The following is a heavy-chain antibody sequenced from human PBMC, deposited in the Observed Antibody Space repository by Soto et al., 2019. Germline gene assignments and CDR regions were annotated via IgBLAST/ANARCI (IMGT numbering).Heavy chain of an antibody. V-gene: IGHV4-39*01. Sequence: SETLSLTCTVSGGSISSSSYYWGWIRQPPGKGLEWIGSIYYSGSTYYNPSLKSRVTISVDTSKNQFSLKLSSVTAADTAVYYCARLRFGAHSHYYDSSGYLGYYYGMDVWGQGTTVTVSS. J-gene: IGHJ6*02. CDR3: ARLRFGAHSHYYDSSGYLGYYYGMDV. D-gene: IGHD3-22*01. CDR1: GGSISSSSYY. CDR2: IYYSGST.